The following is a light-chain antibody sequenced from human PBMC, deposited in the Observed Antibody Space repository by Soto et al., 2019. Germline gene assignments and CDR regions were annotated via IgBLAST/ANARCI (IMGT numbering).Light chain of an antibody. CDR1: QTVTKNS. Sequence: EIVLTQSPGTLSLSPGERANLSCRASQTVTKNSLAWYQLRPGQAPRLLIYDTFNRATGVPGRFRGSGSVTDFTLTISRLEAEDFAVYYCHQCAHSPLTFGQGTKVEMK. CDR2: DTF. J-gene: IGKJ1*01. V-gene: IGKV3-20*01. CDR3: HQCAHSPLT.